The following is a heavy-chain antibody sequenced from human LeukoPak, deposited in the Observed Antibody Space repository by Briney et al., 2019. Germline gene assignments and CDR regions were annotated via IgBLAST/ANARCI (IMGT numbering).Heavy chain of an antibody. CDR1: GFSFKDYA. CDR3: AKHLRATNTFTFFGLDV. D-gene: IGHD1-26*01. Sequence: SGGPLRLSCAATGFSFKDYAMHWVRQIPGKGLEWVSAISWKGGNTPYADSVKGRFTISRDNAKNSLFLQLSNLRHEDTALYYCAKHLRATNTFTFFGLDVWGQGTTVTVSS. V-gene: IGHV3-9*01. J-gene: IGHJ6*02. CDR2: ISWKGGNT.